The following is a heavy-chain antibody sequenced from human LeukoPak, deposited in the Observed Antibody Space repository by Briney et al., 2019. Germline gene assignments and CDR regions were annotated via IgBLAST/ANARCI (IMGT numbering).Heavy chain of an antibody. CDR1: GFTFSSYG. CDR2: IWYDGSNK. CDR3: ARDEFTVTTGVDY. J-gene: IGHJ4*02. D-gene: IGHD4-17*01. Sequence: TGGSLRLSCAAPGFTFSSYGMHWVRQAPGKGLEWVAVIWYDGSNKYYADSVKGRFTISGDNSKNTLYLQMNSLRAEDTAVYYCARDEFTVTTGVDYWGQGTLVTVSS. V-gene: IGHV3-33*01.